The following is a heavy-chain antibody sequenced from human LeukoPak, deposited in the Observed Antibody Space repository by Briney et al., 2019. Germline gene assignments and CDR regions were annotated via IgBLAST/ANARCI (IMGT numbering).Heavy chain of an antibody. V-gene: IGHV4-59*01. CDR3: ARGENLYDIRTHHYMDV. CDR2: IYYSGST. J-gene: IGHJ6*03. D-gene: IGHD3-9*01. Sequence: TSETLSLTCTVSGGSMSSYYWSWIRQPPGKGLEWIGYIYYSGSTDYNPSLKSRVTISVDTSKNQFSLKLSSVTAADTAVYYCARGENLYDIRTHHYMDVWGKGTTVTISS. CDR1: GGSMSSYY.